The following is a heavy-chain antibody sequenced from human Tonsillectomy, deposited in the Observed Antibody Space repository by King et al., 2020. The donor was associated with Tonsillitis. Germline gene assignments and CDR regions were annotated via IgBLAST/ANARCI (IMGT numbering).Heavy chain of an antibody. V-gene: IGHV3-23*04. CDR2: ISGSGGRT. Sequence: VQLVESGGGLVQPGGSLRLSCAASGFTFSSYVMSWVRQAPGKGLEWVSGISGSGGRTYYADSVKGRLTISRDNSKNKLYLQMNSLRADDTAVYYCANEYPRDCSSWYNGHFQHGGQGTLVTVPS. J-gene: IGHJ1*01. D-gene: IGHD6-13*01. CDR1: GFTFSSYV. CDR3: ANEYPRDCSSWYNGHFQH.